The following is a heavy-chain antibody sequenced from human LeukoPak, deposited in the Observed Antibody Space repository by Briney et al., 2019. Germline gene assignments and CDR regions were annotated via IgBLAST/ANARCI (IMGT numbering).Heavy chain of an antibody. D-gene: IGHD2-15*01. CDR1: GGSFSAYY. CDR3: ARYSRGVGAASDY. V-gene: IGHV4-34*01. CDR2: INHSGST. J-gene: IGHJ4*02. Sequence: SETLSLTCAVYGGSFSAYYWSWIRQPPGKGLEWIGEINHSGSTNYNPSLKSRVTISVDTSKNQFSLKLSSVIAADTAVYYCARYSRGVGAASDYWGQGTLVTVSP.